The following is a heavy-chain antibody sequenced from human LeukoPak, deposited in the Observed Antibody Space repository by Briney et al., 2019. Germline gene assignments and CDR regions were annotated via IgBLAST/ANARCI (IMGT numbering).Heavy chain of an antibody. Sequence: GGSLRLSCAASGFTFSRYGMHWVRQAPGKGLEWVAVISYDGSNKYYVDFVKGRFTVSRDNAKNSLYLQMNSLRAEDTAVYYCARGLSGIAVAGTYDYYYYYMDVWGKGTTVTISS. CDR1: GFTFSRYG. CDR2: ISYDGSNK. CDR3: ARGLSGIAVAGTYDYYYYYMDV. D-gene: IGHD6-19*01. V-gene: IGHV3-30*03. J-gene: IGHJ6*03.